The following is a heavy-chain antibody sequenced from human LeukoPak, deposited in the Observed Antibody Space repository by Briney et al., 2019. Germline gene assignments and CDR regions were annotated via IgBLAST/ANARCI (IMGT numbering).Heavy chain of an antibody. J-gene: IGHJ6*02. CDR1: GYTFTGYY. Sequence: ASVKVSCKASGYTFTGYYMHWVRQAPGQGLEWMGWINPNSGGTNYAQKFQGWVTMTRDTSISTAYMELSRLRSDDTAVYYCARSLRGVISYYYYGMDVWGQGTTVTVSS. CDR3: ARSLRGVISYYYYGMDV. D-gene: IGHD3-10*01. CDR2: INPNSGGT. V-gene: IGHV1-2*04.